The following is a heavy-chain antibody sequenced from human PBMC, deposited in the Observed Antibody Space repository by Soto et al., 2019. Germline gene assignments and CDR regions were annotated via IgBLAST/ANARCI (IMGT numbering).Heavy chain of an antibody. Sequence: SETLSLTCAVYGGSFSGYYWTWIRQPPGKGLEWIGEINHSGSTNYNPSLKSRVTISVDTSKNQFSLKLSSVTAADTAVYYCARGQRIGVITTWFDYWGQGTLVTVSS. V-gene: IGHV4-34*01. CDR2: INHSGST. CDR3: ARGQRIGVITTWFDY. CDR1: GGSFSGYY. D-gene: IGHD3-22*01. J-gene: IGHJ4*02.